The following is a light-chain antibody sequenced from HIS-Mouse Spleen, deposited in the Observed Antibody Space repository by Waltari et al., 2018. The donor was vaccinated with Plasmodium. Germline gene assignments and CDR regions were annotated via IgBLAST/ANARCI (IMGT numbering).Light chain of an antibody. CDR3: QQRSNWPLT. CDR2: DAS. J-gene: IGKJ4*01. CDR1: QSVSSY. Sequence: EIVLTQSPATLSLSPGERATLSCRASQSVSSYLAWYQQKPGQAPRLLIYDASNRATGIPARFSGSVSGTDFTLTISSLEPEDFAVYYWQQRSNWPLTFGGGTKVEIK. V-gene: IGKV3-11*01.